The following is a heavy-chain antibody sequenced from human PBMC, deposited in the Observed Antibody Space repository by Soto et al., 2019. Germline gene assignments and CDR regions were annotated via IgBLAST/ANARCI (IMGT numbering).Heavy chain of an antibody. V-gene: IGHV3-21*01. D-gene: IGHD3-22*01. CDR2: ISSSSSYI. Sequence: SGGSLRLSCAASGFIFNSYSMNWVRQAPGQGLEWVSYISSSSSYIHYTDSVKGRFTVSRDNVKNSLYLQMNSLRAEDTAVYYCARDYFDSSGYYRSLDYWGQGTLVTVSS. CDR3: ARDYFDSSGYYRSLDY. CDR1: GFIFNSYS. J-gene: IGHJ4*02.